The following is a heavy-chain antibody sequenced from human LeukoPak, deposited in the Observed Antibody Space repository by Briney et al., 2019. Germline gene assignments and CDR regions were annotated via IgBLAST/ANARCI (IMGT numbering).Heavy chain of an antibody. CDR1: GFTFSGYC. D-gene: IGHD3-10*01. CDR3: AREPFAVRFGELCPVDY. Sequence: RGSLRLSCAASGFTFSGYCMHWVRQAPREGLVWVSRINSDGSSTTYAASAKARLPISRDNAKNTLYREMNSLRAEDTAVYYCAREPFAVRFGELCPVDYWGQGTLVTVSS. CDR2: INSDGSST. J-gene: IGHJ4*02. V-gene: IGHV3-74*03.